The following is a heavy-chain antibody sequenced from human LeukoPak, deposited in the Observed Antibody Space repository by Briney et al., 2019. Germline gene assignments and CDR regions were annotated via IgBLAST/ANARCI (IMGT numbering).Heavy chain of an antibody. CDR1: GYTFTGYY. D-gene: IGHD2-15*01. CDR2: INPNSGGA. J-gene: IGHJ4*02. V-gene: IGHV1-2*02. Sequence: ASVTVSCKASGYTFTGYYMHWVRQAPGQGLEWMGWINPNSGGANYAQKFQGRVTMTRDTSISTAYMELSRLRSDDTAVYYCARGRRGYCSGGSCYPSDCWGQGTLVTVSS. CDR3: ARGRRGYCSGGSCYPSDC.